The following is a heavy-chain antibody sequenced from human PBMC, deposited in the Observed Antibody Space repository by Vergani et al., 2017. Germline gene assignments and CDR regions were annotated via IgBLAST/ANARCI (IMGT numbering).Heavy chain of an antibody. J-gene: IGHJ4*02. D-gene: IGHD5/OR15-5a*01. CDR1: GGSISSYY. CDR2: IYYSGST. CDR3: ARDGLYRLPLFDY. Sequence: QVQLQESGPGLVKPSETLSLTCTVSGGSISSYYWGWIRQPPGKGLEWIGSIYYSGSTYYKPSLKSRVTISVDTSKNQFSLKLSSVTAADTAVDYCARDGLYRLPLFDYWGQGTLVTVSS. V-gene: IGHV4-39*07.